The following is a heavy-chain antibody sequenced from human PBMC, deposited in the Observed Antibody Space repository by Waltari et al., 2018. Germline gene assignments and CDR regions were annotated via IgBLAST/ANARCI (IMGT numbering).Heavy chain of an antibody. CDR3: ARGLNWSGGSCYQRAFDI. CDR1: GGSFSGYY. D-gene: IGHD2-15*01. Sequence: QVQLQQWGAGLLKPSETLSLTCAVYGGSFSGYYWSWIRQPPGKGLEWIGEINHSGSTNYNPSLKSRVTISVDTSKNQFSLKLSSVTAADTAVYYCARGLNWSGGSCYQRAFDIWGQGTMVTVSS. V-gene: IGHV4-34*01. J-gene: IGHJ3*02. CDR2: INHSGST.